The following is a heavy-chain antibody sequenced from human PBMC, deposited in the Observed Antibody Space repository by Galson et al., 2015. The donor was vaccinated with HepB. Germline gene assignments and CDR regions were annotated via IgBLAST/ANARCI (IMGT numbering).Heavy chain of an antibody. CDR2: ISPHNRYT. V-gene: IGHV1-18*01. Sequence: SVKVSCKASGYTFTSYDITWVRQAPGQGLEWVGWISPHNRYTNYAQNFQGRVTMTTDTSTTTAYMELRSLRSDDTAVYYCARGALVVAVGATQNNWFDPWGRGTLVTVSS. CDR3: ARGALVVAVGATQNNWFDP. D-gene: IGHD2-15*01. CDR1: GYTFTSYD. J-gene: IGHJ5*02.